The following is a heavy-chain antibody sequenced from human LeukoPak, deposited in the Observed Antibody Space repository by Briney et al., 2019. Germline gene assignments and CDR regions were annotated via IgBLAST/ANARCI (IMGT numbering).Heavy chain of an antibody. V-gene: IGHV4-39*07. Sequence: SETLSLTCTVSGGSISSSSYYWGWIRQPPGKGLEWIGEINHSGSTNYNPSLKSRVTISVDTSKNQFSLKLSSVTAADTAVYYCARAVTTLGYGYWGQGTLVTVSS. CDR1: GGSISSSSYY. J-gene: IGHJ4*02. D-gene: IGHD4-17*01. CDR3: ARAVTTLGYGY. CDR2: INHSGST.